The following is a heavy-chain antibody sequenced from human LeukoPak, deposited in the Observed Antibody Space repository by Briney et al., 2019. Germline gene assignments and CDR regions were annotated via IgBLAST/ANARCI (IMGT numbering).Heavy chain of an antibody. V-gene: IGHV3-23*01. CDR1: GFTFSSYA. J-gene: IGHJ4*02. CDR3: VKDTVLAYSSSFDY. D-gene: IGHD6-13*01. Sequence: GGSLRLSCAASGFTFSSYAMSWVRQAPGKGLEWVSAISGSGGSTYYADSVKGRFTISRDNSKNTLYLQMNSLRVEDTAVYYCVKDTVLAYSSSFDYWGQGTLVTVSS. CDR2: ISGSGGST.